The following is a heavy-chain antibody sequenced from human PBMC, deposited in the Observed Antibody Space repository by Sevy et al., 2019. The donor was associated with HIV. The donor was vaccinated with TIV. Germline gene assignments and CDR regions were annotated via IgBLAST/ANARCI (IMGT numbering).Heavy chain of an antibody. V-gene: IGHV3-74*01. CDR1: GFTFSTYW. J-gene: IGHJ3*02. CDR2: INSDGNYR. CDR3: ARESRGSLEGFDI. D-gene: IGHD1-26*01. Sequence: GGSLRLSCAASGFTFSTYWMHWVRQAPGKGLVWVSRINSDGNYRGYVESVEGRFTISRDNAQNTLFLQMRSLRVEDTAVYYCARESRGSLEGFDIWGQGTMVTVSS.